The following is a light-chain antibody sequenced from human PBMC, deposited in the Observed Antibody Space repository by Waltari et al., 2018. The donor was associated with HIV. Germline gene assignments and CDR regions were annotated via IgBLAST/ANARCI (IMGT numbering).Light chain of an antibody. CDR1: QNIINY. V-gene: IGKV1-39*01. CDR2: HAS. Sequence: DINMTQSPSYLSASVGDRVTITCRASQNIINYLNWYHQSPGKAPKLLIFHASALQNGVSSRFSGSGSGTEFTLSIAGLQPDDFGTYSCQQTFRPPRTFGPET. J-gene: IGKJ3*01. CDR3: QQTFRPPRT.